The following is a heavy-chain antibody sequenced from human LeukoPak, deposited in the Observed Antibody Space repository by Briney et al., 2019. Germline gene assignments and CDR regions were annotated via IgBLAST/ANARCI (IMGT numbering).Heavy chain of an antibody. CDR2: IYHSGST. J-gene: IGHJ6*03. CDR1: DGSFSGYY. V-gene: IGHV4-38-2*01. CDR3: ATHYGVAWELPQYYYYMDV. Sequence: SETLSLTCAVYDGSFSGYYWGWIRQPPGKGLEWIGSIYHSGSTYYNPSLKSRVTISVDTSKNQFSLKLSSVTAADTAVYYCATHYGVAWELPQYYYYMDVWGKGTTVTISS. D-gene: IGHD1-26*01.